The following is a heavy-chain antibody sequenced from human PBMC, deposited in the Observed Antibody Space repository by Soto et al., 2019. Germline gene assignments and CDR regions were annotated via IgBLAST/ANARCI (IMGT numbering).Heavy chain of an antibody. J-gene: IGHJ4*02. CDR1: GFTFSNYR. Sequence: EVQLVESGGGLVQPGGSLRLSCAASGFTFSNYRMSWVRQAPGKGLEWVANIKQDGSEKNYVDSVKGRFTISRDNAKNSLDLQMNSLRAEDTAVYYCASVAIWGQGTPVTVSS. D-gene: IGHD5-12*01. V-gene: IGHV3-7*01. CDR3: ASVAI. CDR2: IKQDGSEK.